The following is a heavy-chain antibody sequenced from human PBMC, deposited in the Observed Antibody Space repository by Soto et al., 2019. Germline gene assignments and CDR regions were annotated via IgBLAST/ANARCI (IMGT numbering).Heavy chain of an antibody. CDR3: AHSDSPPLFSDY. J-gene: IGHJ4*02. V-gene: IGHV2-5*01. D-gene: IGHD3-3*01. CDR2: IYWNGRE. CDR1: GFSLSSTSVA. Sequence: QITLKEAGPALLKPTQTLTLTCTFSGFSLSSTSVAVGWIRQPPGKALEWLALIYWNGREAYSTSLRSSISTSIDTSKRQVALKITNMEPVDTSTYFCAHSDSPPLFSDYRGPGTLVTISS.